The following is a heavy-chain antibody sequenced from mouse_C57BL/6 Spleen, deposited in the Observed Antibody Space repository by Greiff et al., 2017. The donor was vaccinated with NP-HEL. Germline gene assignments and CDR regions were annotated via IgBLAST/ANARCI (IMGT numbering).Heavy chain of an antibody. CDR2: IDPGDGDT. CDR1: GYTFTSYC. J-gene: IGHJ4*01. Sequence: EVQLQQSGAELVKPGASVKLSCTASGYTFTSYCMHWVKQRTGQGLEWIGGIDPGDGDTNYDAKFQGKATITADTSSTTAYMQLSSLTSEDAAVDYCARNYWYAFDYWGQGTSVTVSA. CDR3: ARNYWYAFDY. V-gene: IGHV14-2*01. D-gene: IGHD1-1*01.